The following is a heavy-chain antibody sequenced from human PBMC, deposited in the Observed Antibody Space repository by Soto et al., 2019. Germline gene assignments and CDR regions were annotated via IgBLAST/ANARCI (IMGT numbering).Heavy chain of an antibody. J-gene: IGHJ3*02. CDR2: IYHSGRT. D-gene: IGHD3-10*01. Sequence: SETLSLTCAVSGGSISRSTWWSWVRQPPGKGLEWIGEIYHSGRTHYHPALKSRVTISVDKSKNQFSLKRSAVTAEDTAVYYCARDWQYDGSGSGAFDIWGQGTRVTVS. V-gene: IGHV4-4*02. CDR3: ARDWQYDGSGSGAFDI. CDR1: GGSISRSTW.